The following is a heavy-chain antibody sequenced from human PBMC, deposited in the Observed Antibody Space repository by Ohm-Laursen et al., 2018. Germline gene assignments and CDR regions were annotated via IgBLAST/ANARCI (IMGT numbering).Heavy chain of an antibody. CDR3: ASYSSSWYSFYFDY. CDR2: ISGSGGST. D-gene: IGHD6-13*01. CDR1: GFTFSSYV. J-gene: IGHJ4*02. V-gene: IGHV3-23*01. Sequence: SLRLSCAASGFTFSSYVTSWVRQAPGKGLEWVSAISGSGGSTYYADSVKGRFTISRDNSKNTLYLQMNSLRAEDTAVYYCASYSSSWYSFYFDYWGQGTLVTVSS.